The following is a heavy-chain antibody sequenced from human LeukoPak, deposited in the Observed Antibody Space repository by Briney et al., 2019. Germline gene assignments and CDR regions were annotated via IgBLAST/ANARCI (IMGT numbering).Heavy chain of an antibody. D-gene: IGHD3-10*01. CDR3: AYQGEFRAFDY. Sequence: GGSLRLSCAASGFTFSSYSMNWVRQAPGKGLEWVSYISSSSSTIYYADSVKGRSTISRDNAKNSLYLQMNSLRAEDTAVYYCAYQGEFRAFDYWGQGTLVTVSS. CDR1: GFTFSSYS. CDR2: ISSSSSTI. V-gene: IGHV3-48*01. J-gene: IGHJ4*02.